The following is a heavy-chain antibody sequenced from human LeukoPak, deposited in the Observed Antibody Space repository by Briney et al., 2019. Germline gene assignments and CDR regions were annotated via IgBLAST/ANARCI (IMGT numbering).Heavy chain of an antibody. J-gene: IGHJ4*02. V-gene: IGHV1-2*02. CDR1: GHTFTGYY. D-gene: IGHD3-22*01. CDR2: INPNSGGT. Sequence: GASVKVSCKASGHTFTGYYMHWVRQAPGQGLEWMGWINPNSGGTNYAQKFQGRVTMTRDTSISTAYMELSRLRSDDTAVYYCARGPEYYYDSSGYWNYWGQGTLVTVSS. CDR3: ARGPEYYYDSSGYWNY.